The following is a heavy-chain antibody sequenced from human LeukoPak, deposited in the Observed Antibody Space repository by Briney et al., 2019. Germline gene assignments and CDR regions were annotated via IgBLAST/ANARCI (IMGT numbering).Heavy chain of an antibody. CDR3: ARDLGASGDSSSWYLGNYYYYGMDV. J-gene: IGHJ6*02. CDR2: LSGSGGST. CDR1: GFTFSSYA. V-gene: IGHV3-23*01. Sequence: PGGSLRLSCAASGFTFSSYAMSWVRQAPGKGLEWVSALSGSGGSTYYADSVKGRFTISRDNSKNTLYLQMNSLRAEDTAAYYCARDLGASGDSSSWYLGNYYYYGMDVWGQGTTVTVSS. D-gene: IGHD6-13*01.